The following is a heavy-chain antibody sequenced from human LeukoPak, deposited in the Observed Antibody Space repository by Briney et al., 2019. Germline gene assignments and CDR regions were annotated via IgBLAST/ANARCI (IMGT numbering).Heavy chain of an antibody. CDR1: GGSISSYY. CDR3: ARTDYGYGYVP. Sequence: SETLSLTCTVSGGSISSYYWSWIRQPPGKGLEWIGYIYYSGSTNYNPSLKSRVTISVDTSKNQFSLKLSSVTAADTAVYYCARTDYGYGYVPWGQGTLVTVSS. D-gene: IGHD5-18*01. J-gene: IGHJ4*02. V-gene: IGHV4-59*12. CDR2: IYYSGST.